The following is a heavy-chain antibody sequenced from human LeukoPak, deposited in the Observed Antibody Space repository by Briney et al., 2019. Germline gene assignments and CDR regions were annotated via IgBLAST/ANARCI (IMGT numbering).Heavy chain of an antibody. CDR2: INGSGDST. CDR3: AKTRPLDSSSWSHGDY. CDR1: GFTFSSYA. J-gene: IGHJ4*02. Sequence: YPGGSLRLSCAASGFTFSSYAMSWVRQAPGKGLEWVSAINGSGDSTYYGDSVKGRFTISRDNSKNTLYLQMNSLRAEDTAVYYCAKTRPLDSSSWSHGDYWGQGTLVTVSS. D-gene: IGHD6-13*01. V-gene: IGHV3-23*01.